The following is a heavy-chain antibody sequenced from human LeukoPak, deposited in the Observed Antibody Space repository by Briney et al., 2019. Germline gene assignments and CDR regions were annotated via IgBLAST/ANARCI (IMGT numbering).Heavy chain of an antibody. V-gene: IGHV1-69*05. D-gene: IGHD3-9*01. CDR2: IIPIFGTA. CDR1: GYTFTSYD. CDR3: ARDYDILTGCGGV. Sequence: ASVKVSCKASGYTFTSYDINWVRQAPGQGLEWMGRIIPIFGTANYAQKFQGRVTITTDESTSTAYMELSSLRSEDTAVYYCARDYDILTGCGGVWGQGTLVTVSS. J-gene: IGHJ4*02.